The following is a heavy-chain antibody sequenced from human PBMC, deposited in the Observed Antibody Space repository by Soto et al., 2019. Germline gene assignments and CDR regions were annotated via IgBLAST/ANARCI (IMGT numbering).Heavy chain of an antibody. CDR2: SSYDGSNN. V-gene: IGHV3-30-3*01. J-gene: IGHJ6*02. Sequence: GGSLRLSCAASGFTFSSYAMHWVRQAPGKGLEWVAVSSYDGSNNYYGDSVKGRFTISRDNAKNTLYLQMNSLRAEDTAIYYCARVVVPTATYYYYGMDVWGQGTTVTVSS. CDR1: GFTFSSYA. D-gene: IGHD2-2*01. CDR3: ARVVVPTATYYYYGMDV.